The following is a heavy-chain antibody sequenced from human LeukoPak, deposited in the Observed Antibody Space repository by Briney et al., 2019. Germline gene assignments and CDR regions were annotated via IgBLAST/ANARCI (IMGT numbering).Heavy chain of an antibody. Sequence: GGSLRLSCAASGFTFSSYAMHWVRQAPGKGLEYVSAISSNGGSTYYANSVKGRFTISRDNAKNSLYLQMNSLRAEDTAVYYCARDIVVVPAARNRYYYYYGMDVWGQGTTVTVSS. CDR2: ISSNGGST. V-gene: IGHV3-64*01. D-gene: IGHD2-2*01. CDR3: ARDIVVVPAARNRYYYYYGMDV. J-gene: IGHJ6*02. CDR1: GFTFSSYA.